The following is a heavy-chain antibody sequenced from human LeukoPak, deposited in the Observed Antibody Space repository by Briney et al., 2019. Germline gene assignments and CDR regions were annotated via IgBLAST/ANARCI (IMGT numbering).Heavy chain of an antibody. V-gene: IGHV3-7*01. D-gene: IGHD7-27*01. J-gene: IGHJ4*02. Sequence: GGSLRLSCAASGFTFSSYWMSWVRQAPGKGLEWVATINIDGSEKYYVDSVKGRFTISRDNARNSLYLQMNSLRGEDTAVYYCAREGTLRAHWDPFDYWGQGTRVTVSS. CDR2: INIDGSEK. CDR3: AREGTLRAHWDPFDY. CDR1: GFTFSSYW.